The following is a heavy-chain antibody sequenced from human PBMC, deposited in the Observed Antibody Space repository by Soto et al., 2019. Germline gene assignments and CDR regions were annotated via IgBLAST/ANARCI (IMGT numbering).Heavy chain of an antibody. V-gene: IGHV4-30-2*01. CDR1: GGSISSGGYS. CDR2: IYHSGTT. D-gene: IGHD4-17*01. J-gene: IGHJ6*02. CDR3: ARANYGDYGSRMDV. Sequence: SETXSLTCAVSGGSISSGGYSWSWLRQPPGKGLEWIGYIYHSGTTYYNPSLKSRVTISVDRSKNQFSLKLSSVTAADTAVYYCARANYGDYGSRMDVWGQGTTVTVSS.